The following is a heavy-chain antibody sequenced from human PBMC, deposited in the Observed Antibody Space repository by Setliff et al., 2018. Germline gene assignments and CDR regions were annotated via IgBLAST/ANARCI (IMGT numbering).Heavy chain of an antibody. Sequence: ASVKVSCKASGYIFTSYGFSWVRQAPGQGLEWMGWISTYNGKTNYAQKLQGRVTMTTDTSTSTAYMELRSLRSDDTAVYYCARDSPTVVTHIRAFDIWGQGTMVTVSS. CDR3: ARDSPTVVTHIRAFDI. D-gene: IGHD4-17*01. CDR1: GYIFTSYG. CDR2: ISTYNGKT. V-gene: IGHV1-18*01. J-gene: IGHJ3*02.